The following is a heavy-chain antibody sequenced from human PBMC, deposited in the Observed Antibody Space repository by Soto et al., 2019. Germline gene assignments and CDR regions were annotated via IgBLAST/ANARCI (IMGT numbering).Heavy chain of an antibody. V-gene: IGHV1-69*02. D-gene: IGHD4-17*01. CDR1: GGPFSSYT. CDR3: ARAPSATVTFWYFDL. Sequence: ASVKVSCQASGGPFSSYTISWVRQAPGQGLEWMGRIIPILDIPSYAQKFQGRVTITADKSTSTAYMELSSLRSEDTAVYYCARAPSATVTFWYFDLWGRGTLVTVSS. CDR2: IIPILDIP. J-gene: IGHJ2*01.